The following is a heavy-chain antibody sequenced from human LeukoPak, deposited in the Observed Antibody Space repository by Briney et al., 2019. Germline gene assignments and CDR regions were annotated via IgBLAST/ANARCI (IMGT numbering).Heavy chain of an antibody. V-gene: IGHV1-24*01. CDR2: FDPEDGET. Sequence: GASVKVSCKVSGYTLTELSMHWVRQPPGKGLEWMGGFDPEDGETIYAQKFQGRVTMTEDTSTDTAYMELSSLRSEDTAVYYCATLRGRDGYNIPIDYWGQGTLVTVSS. J-gene: IGHJ4*02. CDR3: ATLRGRDGYNIPIDY. D-gene: IGHD5-24*01. CDR1: GYTLTELS.